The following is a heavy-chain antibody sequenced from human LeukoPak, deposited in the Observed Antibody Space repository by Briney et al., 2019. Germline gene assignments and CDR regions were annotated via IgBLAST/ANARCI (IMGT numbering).Heavy chain of an antibody. CDR3: ARVPSTRSSGWSPYYFDY. D-gene: IGHD6-19*01. CDR2: ISGSGGST. Sequence: PGGSLRLSCAASGFTFSSYAMSWVRQAPGKGLEWVSAISGSGGSTYYTDSVKGRFTISRDNSKNTLYLQMNSLRAEDTAVYYCARVPSTRSSGWSPYYFDYWGQGTLVTVSS. J-gene: IGHJ4*02. CDR1: GFTFSSYA. V-gene: IGHV3-23*01.